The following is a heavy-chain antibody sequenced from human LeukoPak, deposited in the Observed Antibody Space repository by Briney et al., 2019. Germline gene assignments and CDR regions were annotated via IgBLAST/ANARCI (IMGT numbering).Heavy chain of an antibody. J-gene: IGHJ5*02. CDR1: GDSVSSNSAA. Sequence: SQTLSLTCAISGDSVSSNSAAWNWIRQSPSRGLEWLGRTYYRSKWYNDYAVSVKSRITINPDTSKNQFSLQLNSVTPEDTAVYYCAGSLGYCSSTSCYRNPYENWFDPWGQGTLVTVSS. D-gene: IGHD2-2*01. CDR3: AGSLGYCSSTSCYRNPYENWFDP. CDR2: TYYRSKWYN. V-gene: IGHV6-1*01.